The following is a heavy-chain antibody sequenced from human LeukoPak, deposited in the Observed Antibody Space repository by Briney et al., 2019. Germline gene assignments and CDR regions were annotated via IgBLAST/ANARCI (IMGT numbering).Heavy chain of an antibody. CDR1: GGSTSTYY. J-gene: IGHJ3*02. V-gene: IGHV4-4*07. CDR2: IYTSGST. Sequence: SETLSLTCTVSGGSTSTYYWSWIRKPAGKGLEWIGRIYTSGSTNYNPSLKSRVTMSVDTSKNQFSLKLSSVTAADTAVYYCAREGGEGAFDIWGQGTMVTVSS. D-gene: IGHD3-16*01. CDR3: AREGGEGAFDI.